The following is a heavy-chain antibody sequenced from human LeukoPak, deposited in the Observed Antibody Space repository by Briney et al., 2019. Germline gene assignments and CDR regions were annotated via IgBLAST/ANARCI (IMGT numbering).Heavy chain of an antibody. Sequence: SGTLSLTCGVTGGSFSNNWWTWVRQPPGKGLEWIGEISQSARTNYNPSLKSRVTMSIDKSRNQFSLRMTSVTAADTAVYYCAGVRLGSSGFSEYFEHWGQGTLVTVSS. CDR1: GGSFSNNW. CDR2: ISQSART. V-gene: IGHV4-4*02. J-gene: IGHJ1*01. D-gene: IGHD3-22*01. CDR3: AGVRLGSSGFSEYFEH.